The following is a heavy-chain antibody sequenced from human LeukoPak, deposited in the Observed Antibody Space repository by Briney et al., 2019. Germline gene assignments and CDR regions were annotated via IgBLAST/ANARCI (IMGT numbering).Heavy chain of an antibody. CDR3: AKDLSYGSNWFDP. J-gene: IGHJ5*02. D-gene: IGHD5-18*01. V-gene: IGHV3-33*06. CDR2: IWYDGSKK. Sequence: GGSLRLSCAASGFTFSSHGMHWVRQAPGKGLEWVALIWYDGSKKNSADSVKGRFTISRDDSKSTLYLQINSLRAEDTAVYYCAKDLSYGSNWFDPWGQGTLVTVSS. CDR1: GFTFSSHG.